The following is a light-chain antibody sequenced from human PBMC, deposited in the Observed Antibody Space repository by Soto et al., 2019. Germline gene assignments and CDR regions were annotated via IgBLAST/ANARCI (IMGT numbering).Light chain of an antibody. CDR3: SSYTTSNTRQVV. CDR1: SCDVGGYNY. Sequence: QSALTQPASVSGSPGQSITISCTGTSCDVGGYNYVSWYQQHPGKAPRFVIYDVTNRPSGVSNRFSGSKSGNTASLTISGLQAEDEADYYGSSYTTSNTRQVVFGTGTKLTVL. CDR2: DVT. V-gene: IGLV2-14*01. J-gene: IGLJ1*01.